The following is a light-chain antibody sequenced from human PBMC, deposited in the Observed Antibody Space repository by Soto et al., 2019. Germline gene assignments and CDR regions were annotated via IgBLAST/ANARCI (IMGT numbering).Light chain of an antibody. J-gene: IGKJ4*01. CDR3: HQYRDYPVT. Sequence: DIQMTQSPSTLSASVGDRVTITCRASQSVDIWLAWYQQKPGKAPKLLIHKASTLEDGVPSRFTGSGSGTDFTLTISSLQPDDVGTYYCHQYRDYPVTFGGGPRWRLN. V-gene: IGKV1-5*03. CDR2: KAS. CDR1: QSVDIW.